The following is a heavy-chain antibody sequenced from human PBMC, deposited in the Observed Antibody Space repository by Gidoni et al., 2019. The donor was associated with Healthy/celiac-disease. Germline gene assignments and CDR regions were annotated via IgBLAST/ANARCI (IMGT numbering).Heavy chain of an antibody. V-gene: IGHV4-30-2*01. CDR3: ARGVRGVMAYYFDY. D-gene: IGHD3-10*01. J-gene: IGHJ4*02. CDR2: IYHSGST. Sequence: QLQLQESGSGLVKPSQTLSLTCAVSGGSISSGGYSWSWIRQPPGKGLGWIGYIYHSGSTYYNPSLKSRVTISVDRSKNQFSLKLSSVTAADTAVYYCARGVRGVMAYYFDYWGQGTLVTVSS. CDR1: GGSISSGGYS.